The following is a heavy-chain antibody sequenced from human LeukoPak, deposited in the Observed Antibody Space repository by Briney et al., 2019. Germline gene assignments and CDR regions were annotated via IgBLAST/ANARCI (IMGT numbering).Heavy chain of an antibody. CDR2: IYYSGST. CDR1: GGSISSSSYY. D-gene: IGHD3-22*01. V-gene: IGHV4-39*01. J-gene: IGHJ4*02. CDR3: ARMGSSGPIFDY. Sequence: PSETLSLTCTVSGGSISSSSYYWGWIRQPPGKGLEWIGSIYYSGSTYYNPSLKSRVTISVDTSKNQFSLKLSSVTAADTAVYYCARMGSSGPIFDYWGQGTLVTVSS.